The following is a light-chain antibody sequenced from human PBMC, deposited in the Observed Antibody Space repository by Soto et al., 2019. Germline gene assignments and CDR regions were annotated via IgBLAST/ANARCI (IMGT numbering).Light chain of an antibody. CDR3: QQYNDWPPIT. J-gene: IGKJ4*01. CDR2: DAS. Sequence: EIVMTQSPATLSVSPGERATLSCRASQSVSNNLAWYQQQPGQAPRLLIYDASTRATGIPDRFTGRGSGTEFTLTISSLQSEDSAVYFCQQYNDWPPITFGGGTKVDIK. V-gene: IGKV3-15*01. CDR1: QSVSNN.